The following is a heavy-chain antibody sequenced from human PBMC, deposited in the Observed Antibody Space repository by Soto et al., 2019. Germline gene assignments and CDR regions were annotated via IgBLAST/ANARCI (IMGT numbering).Heavy chain of an antibody. D-gene: IGHD1-26*01. CDR2: IGAGDGKT. CDR3: ARGYSHRWYHDS. V-gene: IGHV1-3*01. Sequence: ASVKVSCKASGYTFTSNAIHWVRQAPGQRLEWMGWIGAGDGKTKYSQTFQGRVIFTRDTSASTAYMELSSLTSEDTAVYFCARGYSHRWYHDSWGQGTLVTVSS. J-gene: IGHJ4*02. CDR1: GYTFTSNA.